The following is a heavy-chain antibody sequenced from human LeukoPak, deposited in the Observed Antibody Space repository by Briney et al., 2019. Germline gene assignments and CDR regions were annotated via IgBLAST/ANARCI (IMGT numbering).Heavy chain of an antibody. J-gene: IGHJ6*03. D-gene: IGHD1-26*01. CDR2: FDPEDGET. CDR3: ANSKWEPSMVYYYYMDV. CDR1: GYTLTELS. V-gene: IGHV1-24*01. Sequence: ASVKVSCKVSGYTLTELSMHWVRQAPGKGLEWMGGFDPEDGETIYAQKFQGRVTMTEDTSTDTAYMELNSLRAEDTAVYYCANSKWEPSMVYYYYMDVWGKGTTVTVSS.